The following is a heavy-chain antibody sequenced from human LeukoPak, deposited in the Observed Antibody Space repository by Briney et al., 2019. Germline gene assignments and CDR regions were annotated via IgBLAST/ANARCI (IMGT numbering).Heavy chain of an antibody. D-gene: IGHD2-2*01. CDR1: GFTFSSYG. J-gene: IGHJ4*02. Sequence: GGSRRLSCAASGFTFSSYGMHWVRQAPGKGLEWVAFIRYDGGNKYYADSVKGRFTICRDNSKNTLYLQMNSLRAEDTAVYYCAKGYRLPDYWGQGTLVTVSS. CDR2: IRYDGGNK. CDR3: AKGYRLPDY. V-gene: IGHV3-30*02.